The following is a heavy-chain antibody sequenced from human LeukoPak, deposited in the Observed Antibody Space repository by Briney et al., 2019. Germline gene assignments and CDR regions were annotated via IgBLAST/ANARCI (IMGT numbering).Heavy chain of an antibody. CDR2: IYSGGST. CDR3: ARDLPSYDYVWGSYRHDAFDI. J-gene: IGHJ3*02. V-gene: IGHV3-53*01. Sequence: GGSLRHSCAASGFTVSSNYVSWVRQAPGKGLEWVSVIYSGGSTYYADSVKGRFTISRDNSKNTLYLQMNSLRAEDTAVYYCARDLPSYDYVWGSYRHDAFDIWGQGTMVTVSS. CDR1: GFTVSSNY. D-gene: IGHD3-16*02.